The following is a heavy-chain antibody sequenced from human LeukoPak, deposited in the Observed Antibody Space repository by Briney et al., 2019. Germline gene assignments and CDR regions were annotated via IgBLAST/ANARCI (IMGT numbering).Heavy chain of an antibody. Sequence: ASVKVSCKASGYIFTNYGISWVRQAPGQGLGWMGWISVYNGNTNSAQNLQGRVTMTTDTSTSIVYMELRNLRSDDTAVYYCARVRCYDFWSGYCNWFDPWGQGTLVTVSS. CDR3: ARVRCYDFWSGYCNWFDP. CDR2: ISVYNGNT. CDR1: GYIFTNYG. D-gene: IGHD3-3*01. V-gene: IGHV1-18*01. J-gene: IGHJ5*02.